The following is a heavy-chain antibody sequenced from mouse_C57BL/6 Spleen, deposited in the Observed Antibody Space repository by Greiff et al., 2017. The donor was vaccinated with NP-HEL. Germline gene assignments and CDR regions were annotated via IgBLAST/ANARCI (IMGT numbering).Heavy chain of an antibody. J-gene: IGHJ2*01. D-gene: IGHD2-5*01. CDR2: IDPETGGT. CDR1: GYTFTDYE. Sequence: VHLVESGAELVRPGASVTLSCKASGYTFTDYEMHWVKQTPVHGLEWIGAIDPETGGTAYNQKFKGKAILTADKSSSTAYMELRSLTSEDSAVYYCTRYYSNYVDYWGQGTTLTVSS. V-gene: IGHV1-15*01. CDR3: TRYYSNYVDY.